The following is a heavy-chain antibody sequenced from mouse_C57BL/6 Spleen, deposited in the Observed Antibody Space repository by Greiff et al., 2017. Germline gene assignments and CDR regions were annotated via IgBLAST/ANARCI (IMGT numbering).Heavy chain of an antibody. CDR2: INPYNGGT. Sequence: VQLQQSGPVLVKPGASVKMSCKASGYTFTDYYMNWVKQSHGKSLEWIGVINPYNGGTSYNQKFKGKATLTVDKSSSTAYMELNRLTSEDSSVYYCAREGTTVEYYFDYWGQGTTLTVSS. CDR3: AREGTTVEYYFDY. J-gene: IGHJ2*01. CDR1: GYTFTDYY. D-gene: IGHD1-1*01. V-gene: IGHV1-19*01.